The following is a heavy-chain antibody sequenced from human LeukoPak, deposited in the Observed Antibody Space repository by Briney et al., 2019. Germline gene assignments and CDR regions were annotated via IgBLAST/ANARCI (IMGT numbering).Heavy chain of an antibody. D-gene: IGHD3-3*01. CDR2: IYYSGST. CDR3: AVNDFWSGYDAFDI. V-gene: IGHV4-59*01. Sequence: SETLSLTCTVSGGSISSYYWSWIRQPPGKGLEWIGYIYYSGSTNYNPSLKSRVTKSVDTSKNQFSLKLSSVTAADTAVYYCAVNDFWSGYDAFDIWGQGTMVTVSS. CDR1: GGSISSYY. J-gene: IGHJ3*02.